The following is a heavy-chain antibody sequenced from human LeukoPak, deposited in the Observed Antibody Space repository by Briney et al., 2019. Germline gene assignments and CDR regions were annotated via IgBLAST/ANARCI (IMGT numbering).Heavy chain of an antibody. V-gene: IGHV4-34*01. CDR2: INHSGST. Sequence: SQTPSLTCTVSGGSITSGDYHWSWIRQPPGKGLEWIGEINHSGSTNYNPSLKSRVTVSVDTSKNQFSLKLSSVTAADTAVYYCASGGWLRLGHNWFDPWGQGTLVTVSS. CDR1: GGSITSGDYH. D-gene: IGHD5-12*01. CDR3: ASGGWLRLGHNWFDP. J-gene: IGHJ5*02.